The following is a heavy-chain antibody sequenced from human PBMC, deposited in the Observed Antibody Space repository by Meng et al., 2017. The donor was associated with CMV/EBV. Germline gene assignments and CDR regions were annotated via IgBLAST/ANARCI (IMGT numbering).Heavy chain of an antibody. CDR1: GGSFRGYY. CDR2: INHSGSS. CDR3: ARGTIFGVVWIGYFDY. Sequence: GAGLFRPVETLSLTGAGYGGSFRGYYWSWIRQPPGKGLELIWEINHSGSSNYNPSLKSRVTISVDTSKNQFSLKLSSVTAADTAVYYCARGTIFGVVWIGYFDYWGQGTLVTVSS. D-gene: IGHD3-3*02. V-gene: IGHV4-34*01. J-gene: IGHJ4*02.